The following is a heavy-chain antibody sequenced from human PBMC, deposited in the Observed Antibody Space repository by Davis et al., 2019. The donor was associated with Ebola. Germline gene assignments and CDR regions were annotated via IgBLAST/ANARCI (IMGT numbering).Heavy chain of an antibody. V-gene: IGHV4-34*01. Sequence: MPGGSLRLSCAVYGGSFSGYYWSWIRQPPGKGLEWIGEINHSGSTNYNPSLKSRVTISVDTSKNQFSPKLSSVTAADTAVYYCARTFWSVADYYFDYWGQGTLVTVSS. CDR1: GGSFSGYY. J-gene: IGHJ4*02. CDR3: ARTFWSVADYYFDY. CDR2: INHSGST. D-gene: IGHD6-19*01.